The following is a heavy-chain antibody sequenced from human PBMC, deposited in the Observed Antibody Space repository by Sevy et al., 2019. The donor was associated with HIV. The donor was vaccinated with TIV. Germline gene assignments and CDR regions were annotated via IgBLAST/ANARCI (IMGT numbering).Heavy chain of an antibody. CDR1: GGSISSYY. V-gene: IGHV4-4*07. CDR3: ARDGAGSYYPSYYYYGMDV. CDR2: IYTSGGT. D-gene: IGHD3-10*01. Sequence: SETLSLTCTVSGGSISSYYWSWIRQPAGKGLEWIGRIYTSGGTNYNPSLKSRVTMSVDTSRNQFSLKLSSVTAADTAVYYCARDGAGSYYPSYYYYGMDVWGQGTTVTVSS. J-gene: IGHJ6*02.